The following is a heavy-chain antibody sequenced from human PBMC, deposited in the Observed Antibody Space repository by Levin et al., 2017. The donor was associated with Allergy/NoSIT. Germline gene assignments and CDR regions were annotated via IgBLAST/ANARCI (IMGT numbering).Heavy chain of an antibody. CDR1: GFTFSNTW. CDR3: STGVFYSDYYYGMDG. V-gene: IGHV3-15*01. CDR2: IKSKTDGGTT. D-gene: IGHD4-11*01. Sequence: LSLTCATSGFTFSNTWMTWVRQAPGKGLEWVGRIKSKTDGGTTDYAAPVKGRFTISRDDSKNTLYLQMNSLKIEDTAVYYCSTGVFYSDYYYGMDGWGQGTTVTVS. J-gene: IGHJ6*02.